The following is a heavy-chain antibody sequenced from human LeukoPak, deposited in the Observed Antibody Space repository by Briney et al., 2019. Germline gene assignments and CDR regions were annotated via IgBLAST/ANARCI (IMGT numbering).Heavy chain of an antibody. V-gene: IGHV1-69*04. D-gene: IGHD3-10*01. Sequence: SGRVSCKASGGTVITYAISWGRQAPGQGVEWMGRIIPILSIANYAQKFQGRVTITADKSTSTAYMELSSLRSEDTAVYYCASGWGSGSYSDAFDIWGQGTMVTVSS. CDR3: ASGWGSGSYSDAFDI. CDR1: GGTVITYA. J-gene: IGHJ3*02. CDR2: IIPILSIA.